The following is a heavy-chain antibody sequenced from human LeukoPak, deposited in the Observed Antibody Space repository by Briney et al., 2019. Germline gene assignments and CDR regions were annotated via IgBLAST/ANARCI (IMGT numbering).Heavy chain of an antibody. CDR3: ATSRPYDFWSGYTLDY. D-gene: IGHD3-3*01. CDR2: IYHTGST. Sequence: SETLSLTCNVSYSSSTSGHFYVWIRPPPGKGLEWSGSIYHTGSTYYSPSLKSRVTISRDTSKNQFSLRLTSVTAADTAVYYCATSRPYDFWSGYTLDYWGQGTLVTVSS. CDR1: YSSSTSGHF. V-gene: IGHV4-38-2*02. J-gene: IGHJ4*02.